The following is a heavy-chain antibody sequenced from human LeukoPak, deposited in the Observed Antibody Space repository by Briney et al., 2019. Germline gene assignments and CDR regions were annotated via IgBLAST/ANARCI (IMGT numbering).Heavy chain of an antibody. D-gene: IGHD2-2*03. J-gene: IGHJ4*02. V-gene: IGHV3-66*01. Sequence: PGGSLRLSCAASGFTFSSYVMHWVRQAPGKGLEWVSVIYSGGGTYYADSVKGRFTISRDNSKNTLYLQMNSLRAEDTAVYYCATNGGYCSSTSCYSDYWGQGTLVTVSS. CDR3: ATNGGYCSSTSCYSDY. CDR2: IYSGGGT. CDR1: GFTFSSYV.